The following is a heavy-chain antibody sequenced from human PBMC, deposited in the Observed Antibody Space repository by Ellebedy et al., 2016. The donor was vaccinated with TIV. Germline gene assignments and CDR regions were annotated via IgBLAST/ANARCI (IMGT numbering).Heavy chain of an antibody. V-gene: IGHV2-5*01. Sequence: SGPTLVKPTQTLTLTCTVPGFSLTTGGVAVGWIRQPPGKAPEWLAHVYWNDDKRYSPSLKSRLTITRDTSKNQAVLTMTNMDPVDTATYYCARLLTASAYSYDSWGQGTPVTVSS. CDR1: GFSLTTGGVA. CDR2: VYWNDDK. J-gene: IGHJ4*02. CDR3: ARLLTASAYSYDS. D-gene: IGHD2-21*01.